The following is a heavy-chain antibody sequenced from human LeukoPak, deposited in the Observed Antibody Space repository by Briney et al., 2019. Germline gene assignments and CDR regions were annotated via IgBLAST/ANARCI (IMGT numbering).Heavy chain of an antibody. Sequence: GGSLGLSCAASGITFSSYGMHWVRQAPGKGLEWVAFIRYDGRDKYYADSVKGRFAISRDNSKNTLYLQMNSLRADDTAVYYCANKGASWQAAYWGQGTLVTVSS. CDR1: GITFSSYG. J-gene: IGHJ4*02. V-gene: IGHV3-30*02. CDR3: ANKGASWQAAY. CDR2: IRYDGRDK. D-gene: IGHD1-26*01.